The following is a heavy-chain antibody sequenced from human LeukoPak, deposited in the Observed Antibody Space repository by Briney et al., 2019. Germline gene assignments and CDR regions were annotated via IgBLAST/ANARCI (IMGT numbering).Heavy chain of an antibody. Sequence: SETLSLTCTVSGASIRSYYWSWIRQPPGKGLEWIGYNYYSGSTTYNPSLKSRVTISLDTSKNQFSLKLSSVTAADTAVYYCARGPDSSRWYYYYMDVWGKGTTVTVSS. V-gene: IGHV4-59*01. J-gene: IGHJ6*03. CDR3: ARGPDSSRWYYYYMDV. CDR1: GASIRSYY. D-gene: IGHD6-13*01. CDR2: NYYSGST.